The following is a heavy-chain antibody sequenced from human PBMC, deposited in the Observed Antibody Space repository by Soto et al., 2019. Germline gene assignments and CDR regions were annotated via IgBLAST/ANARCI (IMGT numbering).Heavy chain of an antibody. D-gene: IGHD5-12*01. CDR1: GGTFSSYA. CDR2: IIPIFGTA. CDR3: ASGGFVDIVATPAEYFQH. Sequence: QVQLVQSGAEVKKPGSSVKVSCKASGGTFSSYAISWVRQAPGQGLEWMGGIIPIFGTANYAQKFQGRVTIAAGESTSTAYMELGSLRSEDTAVYYCASGGFVDIVATPAEYFQHWGQGTLVTVSS. J-gene: IGHJ1*01. V-gene: IGHV1-69*12.